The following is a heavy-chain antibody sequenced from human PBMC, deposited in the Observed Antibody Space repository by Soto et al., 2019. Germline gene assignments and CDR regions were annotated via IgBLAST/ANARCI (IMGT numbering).Heavy chain of an antibody. Sequence: SETLSLTCTVSGGSISSYYWSWIRQPPGKGLEWIGYIYYSGSTNYNPSLKSRVTISVDTSKNQFSLKLSSVTAADTAVYYCARVSPSTAMVSFDYWGQGTLVTVSS. J-gene: IGHJ4*02. CDR3: ARVSPSTAMVSFDY. CDR1: GGSISSYY. CDR2: IYYSGST. D-gene: IGHD5-18*01. V-gene: IGHV4-59*12.